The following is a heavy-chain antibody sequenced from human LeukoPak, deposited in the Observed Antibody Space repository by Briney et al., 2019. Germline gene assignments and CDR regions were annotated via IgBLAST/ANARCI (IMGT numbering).Heavy chain of an antibody. CDR1: GVSISSYY. D-gene: IGHD6-19*01. J-gene: IGHJ4*02. CDR3: ASLYSSGWFRFDY. Sequence: SETLSLTCTVSGVSISSYYWSWIRQPPGKGLEWIGYIYYSGSTYYNPSLKSRVTISVDTSKNQFSLKLSSVTAADTAVYYCASLYSSGWFRFDYWGQGTLVTVSS. V-gene: IGHV4-59*01. CDR2: IYYSGST.